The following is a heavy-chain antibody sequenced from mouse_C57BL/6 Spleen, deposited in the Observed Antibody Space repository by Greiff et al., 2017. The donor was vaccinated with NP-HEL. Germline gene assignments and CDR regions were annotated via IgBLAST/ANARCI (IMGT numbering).Heavy chain of an antibody. Sequence: EVHLVESGGDLVKPGGSLKLSCAASGFTFSSYGMSWVRQTPDKRLEWVATISSGGSYTYYPDSVKGRFTISRDNAKNTLYLQMSSLKSEDTAMYYCARQYDYEGSYWYFDVWGTGTTVTVSS. V-gene: IGHV5-6*01. D-gene: IGHD2-4*01. CDR3: ARQYDYEGSYWYFDV. J-gene: IGHJ1*03. CDR2: ISSGGSYT. CDR1: GFTFSSYG.